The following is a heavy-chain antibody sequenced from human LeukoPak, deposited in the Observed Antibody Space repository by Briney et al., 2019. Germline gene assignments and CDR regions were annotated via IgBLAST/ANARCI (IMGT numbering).Heavy chain of an antibody. J-gene: IGHJ4*02. CDR2: IYYSGST. CDR1: GGSISSYY. CDR3: ASIYSGSYFFDY. V-gene: IGHV4-59*01. Sequence: SSETLSLTCTVSGGSISSYYWSWIRQPPGKGLEWIGYIYYSGSTNYNPSLKSRVTISVDTSKNQFSLKLSSVTAADTAVYYCASIYSGSYFFDYWGQGTLVTVSS. D-gene: IGHD1-26*01.